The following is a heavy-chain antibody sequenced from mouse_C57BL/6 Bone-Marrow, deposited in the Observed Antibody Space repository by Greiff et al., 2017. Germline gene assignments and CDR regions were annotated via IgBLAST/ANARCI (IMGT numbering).Heavy chain of an antibody. CDR1: GFTFSSYT. CDR3: GRRYYFDY. CDR2: ISGGGGNT. J-gene: IGHJ2*01. V-gene: IGHV5-9*01. Sequence: EVKLVESGGGLVKPGGSLKLSCAASGFTFSSYTMSWVRQTPEKRLEWVATISGGGGNTYYPDSVKGRFTISRDKAKNTLYLQMSSLRSEDTALYYCGRRYYFDYWGQGTTLTVSS.